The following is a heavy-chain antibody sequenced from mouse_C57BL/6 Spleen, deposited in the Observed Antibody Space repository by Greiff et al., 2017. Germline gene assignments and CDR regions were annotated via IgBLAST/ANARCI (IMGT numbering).Heavy chain of an antibody. J-gene: IGHJ1*03. CDR3: ARGPNYGSSHWYFDV. CDR2: FHPYNDDT. V-gene: IGHV1-47*01. CDR1: GYTFTTYP. Sequence: QVQLQQSGAELARPGASVKLSCKASGYTFTTYPIEWMKQNHGKSLEWIGNFHPYNDDTKYNEKFKGKATLTVDKSSSTVYLELSRLTSDDSAVYDCARGPNYGSSHWYFDVWGTGTTVTVSS. D-gene: IGHD1-1*01.